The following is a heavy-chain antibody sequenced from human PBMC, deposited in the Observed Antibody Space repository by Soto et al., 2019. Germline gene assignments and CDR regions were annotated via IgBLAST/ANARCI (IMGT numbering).Heavy chain of an antibody. Sequence: SEPLSHPCTVSGAALSSGGYFYTWVQQPPGKGLEWLGYIYYSGGTNYNPSLKSRVTISLDKSKSQFSLRLISVTAADTAVYYCTREQSDDNYFDPWGQGTLVTVSS. J-gene: IGHJ5*02. CDR1: GAALSSGGYF. CDR3: TREQSDDNYFDP. V-gene: IGHV4-61*08. CDR2: IYYSGGT. D-gene: IGHD6-19*01.